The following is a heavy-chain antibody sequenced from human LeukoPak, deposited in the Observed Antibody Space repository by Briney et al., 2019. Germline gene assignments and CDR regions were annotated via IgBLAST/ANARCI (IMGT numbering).Heavy chain of an antibody. D-gene: IGHD5-18*01. Sequence: GGSLRLSCAASGFTFSSYAMSWVRQAPGKGLEWVSAISGSGGSTYYADSVKGRFTISRDNSKNTLYLQMNSLRAEDTAVYYCARDPRGYSSFFDYWGQGTLVTVSS. V-gene: IGHV3-23*01. CDR1: GFTFSSYA. CDR3: ARDPRGYSSFFDY. J-gene: IGHJ4*02. CDR2: ISGSGGST.